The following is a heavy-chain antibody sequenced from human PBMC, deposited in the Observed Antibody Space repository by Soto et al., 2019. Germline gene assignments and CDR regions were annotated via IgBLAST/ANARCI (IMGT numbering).Heavy chain of an antibody. Sequence: QVQLVESGGGVVQPGRSLRLSCAASGFTFSSYAMHWVRQAPGKGLEWVAVISYDGSNKYYADSLKGRFTISRDNSKNTLYLQMNSLRAEDTAVYYCARDRDSQDYGDYLNWFDPWGQGTLVTVSS. V-gene: IGHV3-30-3*01. CDR2: ISYDGSNK. D-gene: IGHD4-17*01. CDR3: ARDRDSQDYGDYLNWFDP. J-gene: IGHJ5*02. CDR1: GFTFSSYA.